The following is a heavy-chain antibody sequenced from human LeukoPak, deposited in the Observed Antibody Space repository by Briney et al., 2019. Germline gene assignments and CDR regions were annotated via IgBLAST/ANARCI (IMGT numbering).Heavy chain of an antibody. CDR2: ISYDGSNK. D-gene: IGHD6-6*01. Sequence: GGSLRLSCAASGFTFSSYGMHWVRQAPGKGLEWVAVISYDGSNKYYADSVKGRFTISRDNSKNTLYLQMNSLRAEDTAVYYCAKDRFSFIAARPGSFDYWGQGTLVTVSS. V-gene: IGHV3-30*18. CDR3: AKDRFSFIAARPGSFDY. J-gene: IGHJ4*02. CDR1: GFTFSSYG.